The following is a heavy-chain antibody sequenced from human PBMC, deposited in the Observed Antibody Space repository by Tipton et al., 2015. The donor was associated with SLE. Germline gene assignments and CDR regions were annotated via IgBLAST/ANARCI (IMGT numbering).Heavy chain of an antibody. D-gene: IGHD3-10*01. V-gene: IGHV4-39*07. Sequence: TLSLTCTVSGGSISSYYWGWIRQPPGKGLEWIGSIYYSGSTYYNPSLKSRVTISVDTSKNQFSLKLSSVTAADTAVYYCARVTELLWFGEARGWFNPWGQGTLVTDSS. CDR1: GGSISSYY. CDR2: IYYSGST. J-gene: IGHJ5*02. CDR3: ARVTELLWFGEARGWFNP.